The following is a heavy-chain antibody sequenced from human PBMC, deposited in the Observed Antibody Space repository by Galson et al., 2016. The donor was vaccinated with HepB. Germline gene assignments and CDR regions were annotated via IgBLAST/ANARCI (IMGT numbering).Heavy chain of an antibody. CDR2: IFGDGEK. J-gene: IGHJ4*02. CDR3: AHMEAVITFGGIMSYYFDY. V-gene: IGHV2-5*02. Sequence: PALVKPTQTLTLTCSFSGSSLISKTVGVGWIRQPPGKALEWLAVIFGDGEKHYSASLKSRITITKDTSKNQVVLTMTNMDPVDTATYTCAHMEAVITFGGIMSYYFDYGGQGTPVTVSS. D-gene: IGHD3-16*01. CDR1: GSSLISKTVG.